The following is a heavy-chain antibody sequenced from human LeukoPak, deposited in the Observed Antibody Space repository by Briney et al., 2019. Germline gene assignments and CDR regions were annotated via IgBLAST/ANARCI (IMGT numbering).Heavy chain of an antibody. J-gene: IGHJ4*02. D-gene: IGHD6-19*01. CDR3: ARAMPYFYGSIAVPGTIDY. Sequence: PSETLSLTCAVYGETFIHNFWTWIRQPPGKGLEWIGQINHSGSTYYNPSLKSRVTILVDTSKNQFSLKLTSVTAADTAVYYCARAMPYFYGSIAVPGTIDYWGQGILVNVSS. CDR1: GETFIHNF. CDR2: INHSGST. V-gene: IGHV4-34*01.